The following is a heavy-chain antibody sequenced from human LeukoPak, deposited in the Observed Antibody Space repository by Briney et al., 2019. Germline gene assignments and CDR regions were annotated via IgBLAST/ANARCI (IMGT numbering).Heavy chain of an antibody. Sequence: ASVKVSCKASGYTFTSYGISWVRQAPGQGLEWIGWISAYNGNTNYAQKLQGRVTMTTDTSTSTAYMELSSLRSEDTAVYYCARGEGELNPFDAFDIWGQGTMVTVSS. V-gene: IGHV1-18*01. D-gene: IGHD1-26*01. CDR1: GYTFTSYG. CDR2: ISAYNGNT. J-gene: IGHJ3*02. CDR3: ARGEGELNPFDAFDI.